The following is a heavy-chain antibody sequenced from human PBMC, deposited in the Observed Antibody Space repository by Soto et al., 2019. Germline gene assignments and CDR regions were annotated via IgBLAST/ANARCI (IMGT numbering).Heavy chain of an antibody. CDR2: ISSSGSTI. D-gene: IGHD6-13*01. J-gene: IGHJ3*02. CDR3: ARVPGGGIAAPVSI. CDR1: GFTFIDYY. V-gene: IGHV3-11*01. Sequence: PWGSLRLSCAASGFTFIDYYMILIRHSPGKGLEWVSYISSSGSTIYYADSVKGRFTISRDNAKNSLYLQMNSLRAEDTAVYYCARVPGGGIAAPVSIWGQGTMVTVSS.